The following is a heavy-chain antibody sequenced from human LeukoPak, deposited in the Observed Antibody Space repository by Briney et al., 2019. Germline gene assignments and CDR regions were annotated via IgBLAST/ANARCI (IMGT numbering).Heavy chain of an antibody. CDR2: IIPIFGTA. V-gene: IGHV1-69*01. Sequence: SVKVSCKASGGTFSSYAISWVRQAPGQGLEWMGGIIPIFGTANYAQKFQGRVTITADESTSTAYMELSSLRSEDTAVYYCARGGSDYYDSSGFYFDYWGQGTLVTVSA. CDR3: ARGGSDYYDSSGFYFDY. CDR1: GGTFSSYA. D-gene: IGHD3-22*01. J-gene: IGHJ4*02.